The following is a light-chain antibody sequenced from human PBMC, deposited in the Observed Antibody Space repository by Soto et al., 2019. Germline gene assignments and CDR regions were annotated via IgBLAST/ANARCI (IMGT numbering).Light chain of an antibody. CDR1: QSVSSGY. Sequence: EIVLTQSPGTLSLSPGERATLSCRASQSVSSGYLAWYQEKPGQAPRLLIFGASSRATGIPGRFSGSGSGTDFTLTISRLEPEDFAVYYCQQYGTSPPITFGQGIRLDIK. CDR3: QQYGTSPPIT. V-gene: IGKV3-20*01. J-gene: IGKJ5*01. CDR2: GAS.